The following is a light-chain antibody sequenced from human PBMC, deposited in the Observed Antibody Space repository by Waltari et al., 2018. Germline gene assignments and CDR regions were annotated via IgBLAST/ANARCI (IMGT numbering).Light chain of an antibody. V-gene: IGKV3-20*01. CDR1: QSISRY. CDR3: QQYGSSPYT. Sequence: EIVLTQSPGTLSLSPGERATLSCRASQSISRYLAWYQQKPGQAPRLLIYIISSRATGIPDRFSGSGSGTDFTLTISRLEPEYFAVYYCQQYGSSPYTFGQGTKLE. CDR2: IIS. J-gene: IGKJ2*01.